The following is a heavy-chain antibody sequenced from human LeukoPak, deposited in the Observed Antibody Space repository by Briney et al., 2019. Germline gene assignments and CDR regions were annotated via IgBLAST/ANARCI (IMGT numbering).Heavy chain of an antibody. CDR2: IKQDGSEK. V-gene: IGHV3-7*04. CDR3: ARGRGCSSLSCYPDY. J-gene: IGHJ4*02. CDR1: GFTFSSYW. Sequence: GGSLRLSCAASGFTFSSYWMSWVRQAPGKGLEWVANIKQDGSEKYYVDSVKGRFTISRDNAKNSLYLQMNSLGAEDTALYYCARGRGCSSLSCYPDYWGQGTLVTVSS. D-gene: IGHD2-2*01.